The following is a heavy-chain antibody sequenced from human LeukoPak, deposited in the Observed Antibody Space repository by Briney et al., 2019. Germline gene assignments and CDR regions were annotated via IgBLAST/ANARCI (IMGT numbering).Heavy chain of an antibody. V-gene: IGHV4-59*01. Sequence: SETLSLTCTVSNSSISTYYWTWIRQTPGKGLEWIGYIDYRGSTNHNPSLKSRVTISVDSSKKQFSLRVTSVTAADTADYYCAAGAPKFLHLIYWGRGTPVTVSS. CDR3: AAGAPKFLHLIY. CDR2: IDYRGST. D-gene: IGHD5-24*01. CDR1: NSSISTYY. J-gene: IGHJ4*02.